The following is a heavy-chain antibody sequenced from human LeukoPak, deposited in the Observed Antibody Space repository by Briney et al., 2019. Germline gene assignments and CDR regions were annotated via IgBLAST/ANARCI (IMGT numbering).Heavy chain of an antibody. CDR2: IYPGDSDT. J-gene: IGHJ5*02. V-gene: IGHV5-51*01. Sequence: HGESLKISCKGSGYSFTSYWIGWVRQLPGKGLDGMGIIYPGDSDTRYSPSFQGQVTISADKSITTAYLQWSSLKASDTAMYYCAGYSGYDYNWFDPWGQGTLVTVSS. D-gene: IGHD5-12*01. CDR3: AGYSGYDYNWFDP. CDR1: GYSFTSYW.